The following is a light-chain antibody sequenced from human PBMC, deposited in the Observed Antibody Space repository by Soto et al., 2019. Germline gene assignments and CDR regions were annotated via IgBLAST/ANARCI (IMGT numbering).Light chain of an antibody. CDR1: QSVASN. V-gene: IGKV3-15*01. CDR2: GAS. CDR3: QQYHNWPPQYT. Sequence: EIVMTQSPASVSASPGDGATLSCRASQSVASNVAWYQQKPGQGPRLLIHGASTRAVGVPARFSGSGSGTDFTLTISSLQSEDFVVYYCQQYHNWPPQYTFGQGTKLQIK. J-gene: IGKJ2*01.